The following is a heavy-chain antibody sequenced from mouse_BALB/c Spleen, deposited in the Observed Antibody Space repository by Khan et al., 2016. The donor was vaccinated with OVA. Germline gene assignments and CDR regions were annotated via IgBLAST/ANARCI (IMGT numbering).Heavy chain of an antibody. D-gene: IGHD1-1*01. J-gene: IGHJ2*02. CDR2: ISYSGNT. CDR1: GYSITSDYV. CDR3: ARVYGGDFDY. Sequence: EVKLLESGPGLVKPSQSLSLTCTVTGYSITSDYVWNWIRQFPGNKLEWMGFISYSGNTKYNPLLKSRFSITRDTSKNQFFLQLNSVTTEDTATYYCARVYGGDFDYWGQGTSLTVSS. V-gene: IGHV3-2*02.